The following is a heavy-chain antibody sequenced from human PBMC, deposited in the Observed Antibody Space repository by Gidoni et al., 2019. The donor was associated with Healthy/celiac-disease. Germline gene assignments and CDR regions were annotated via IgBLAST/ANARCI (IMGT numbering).Heavy chain of an antibody. Sequence: QVQLQESGPGLVKPSQTLSLTCTLSGGSISSGGYYWSWNRQHPGKGLEWIGYIYYSGSTYYNPSLKSRVTISVDTSKNQFSLKLSSVTAADTAVYYCARGYGSGVNWFDPWGQGTLVTVSS. CDR3: ARGYGSGVNWFDP. J-gene: IGHJ5*02. CDR2: IYYSGST. V-gene: IGHV4-31*03. D-gene: IGHD3-10*01. CDR1: GGSISSGGYY.